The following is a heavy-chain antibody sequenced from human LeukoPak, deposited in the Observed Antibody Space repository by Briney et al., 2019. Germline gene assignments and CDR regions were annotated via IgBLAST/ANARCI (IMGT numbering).Heavy chain of an antibody. CDR3: ARDLSDDYSLDY. D-gene: IGHD3-16*01. CDR2: ISYDGSNK. Sequence: PGGSLSLSFAASGFPFISYGMHWVRQAPGKGLEWVAVISYDGSNKYYADSVKGRFTISRDNAKNSLFLQMNSLRAEDTAVYFCARDLSDDYSLDYWGQGTLVSVSS. V-gene: IGHV3-30*03. CDR1: GFPFISYG. J-gene: IGHJ4*02.